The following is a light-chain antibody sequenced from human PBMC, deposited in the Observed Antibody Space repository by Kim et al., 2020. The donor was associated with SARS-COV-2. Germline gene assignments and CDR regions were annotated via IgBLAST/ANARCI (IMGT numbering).Light chain of an antibody. J-gene: IGKJ1*01. CDR1: QSVFYTSNNKNY. CDR2: WAS. CDR3: QQYYSTPRT. V-gene: IGKV4-1*01. Sequence: ATINCKSSQSVFYTSNNKNYLAWYQQRPGQPPKLLIYWASTLESGVPDRFSGSGSGTDFTLTISSLQAEDVALYYCQQYYSTPRTFGQGTKVDIK.